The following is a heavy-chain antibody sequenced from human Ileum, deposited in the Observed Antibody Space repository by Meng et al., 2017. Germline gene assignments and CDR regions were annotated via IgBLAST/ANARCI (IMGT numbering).Heavy chain of an antibody. J-gene: IGHJ5*02. Sequence: VHPARAGPEVKKPGCSFTVPCKASGYTFTSVGLDWVRQGPGQGLEGKGWISAYNGNTNYAQKLQGRVTMTTDTSTSTAYMELRSLRSDDTAVYYCARINLGGWYEGGVDPWGQGTLVTVSS. CDR3: ARINLGGWYEGGVDP. CDR2: ISAYNGNT. V-gene: IGHV1-18*01. D-gene: IGHD6-19*01. CDR1: GYTFTSVG.